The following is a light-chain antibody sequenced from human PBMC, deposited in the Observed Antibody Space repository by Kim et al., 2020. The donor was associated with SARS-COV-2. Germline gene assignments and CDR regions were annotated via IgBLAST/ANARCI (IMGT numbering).Light chain of an antibody. CDR1: QFISAY. V-gene: IGKV1-39*01. J-gene: IGKJ2*01. CDR3: QQSYRTPYT. CDR2: TAS. Sequence: SASVGDRVTITCRTSQFISAYLNWYQQKPGKAPKVLIYTASSLRSGVPSRFRGSGSGTEFTLTISSLQPEDFATYNCQQSYRTPYTFGQGTKLEI.